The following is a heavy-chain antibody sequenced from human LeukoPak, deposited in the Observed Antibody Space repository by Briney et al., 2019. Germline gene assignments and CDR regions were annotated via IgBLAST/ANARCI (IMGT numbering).Heavy chain of an antibody. Sequence: VSSVTVSCKASGYTFTDYYMHWVRQPPAQGRAGMGWINPNSGGTNYAQKFQGRVTMTRDTSISTAYMELSRLRSDDTAVYYCARDGAGTRRAGDYWGQGTLVTVSS. CDR1: GYTFTDYY. CDR2: INPNSGGT. D-gene: IGHD3-10*01. V-gene: IGHV1-2*02. J-gene: IGHJ4*02. CDR3: ARDGAGTRRAGDY.